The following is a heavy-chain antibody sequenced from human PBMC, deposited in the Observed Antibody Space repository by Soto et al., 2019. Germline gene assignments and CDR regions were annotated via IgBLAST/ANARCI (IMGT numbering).Heavy chain of an antibody. CDR2: IYYSGST. CDR3: ARLSGDYYGSDV. V-gene: IGHV4-59*01. CDR1: GASISSYY. D-gene: IGHD3-10*01. J-gene: IGHJ6*02. Sequence: NPSETLSLTCTVSGASISSYYWNWIRQPPGKGLEWIGDIYYSGSTNYSPSLKSRVTISVDTSKNQFSLKLSSVTAADSAVYYCARLSGDYYGSDVWGQGTTVTVSS.